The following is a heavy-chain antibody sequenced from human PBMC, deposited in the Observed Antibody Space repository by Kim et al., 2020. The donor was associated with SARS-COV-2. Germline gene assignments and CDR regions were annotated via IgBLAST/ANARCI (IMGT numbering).Heavy chain of an antibody. J-gene: IGHJ6*02. CDR1: GFTFSNSG. V-gene: IGHV3-30*18. D-gene: IGHD3-16*01. Sequence: GGSLRLSCAASGFTFSNSGMHWVRQAPGKGLEWVATISCEGRKTYYADSLKGRFIVSRDSSKNTLYLQMNSLRAEDTAVYYCAKDRSIFMITFGGDSGGLDVWGQGTTVTRSS. CDR3: AKDRSIFMITFGGDSGGLDV. CDR2: ISCEGRKT.